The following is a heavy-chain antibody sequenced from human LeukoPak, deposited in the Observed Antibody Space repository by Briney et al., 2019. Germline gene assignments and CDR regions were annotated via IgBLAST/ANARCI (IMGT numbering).Heavy chain of an antibody. CDR2: ISYDGSNK. V-gene: IGHV3-30*18. J-gene: IGHJ4*02. D-gene: IGHD6-13*01. CDR1: GFTFSSYG. Sequence: PGGSLRLSCAASGFTFSSYGMHWVRQAPGKGLEWVAVISYDGSNKYYADSVKGRFTISRDNSKNTLYLQMNSLRAEDTAVYYCAKCIAATGITPPDYWGQGTLVTVSS. CDR3: AKCIAATGITPPDY.